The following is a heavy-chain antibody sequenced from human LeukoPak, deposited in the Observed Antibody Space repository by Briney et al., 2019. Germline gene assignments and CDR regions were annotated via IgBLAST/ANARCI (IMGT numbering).Heavy chain of an antibody. CDR3: ARISGDAYSGSSIDY. V-gene: IGHV4-39*01. CDR2: MYYSGST. D-gene: IGHD1-26*01. CDR1: GGSISSSSYY. Sequence: PSETLSLTCTVSGGSISSSSYYWGWIRQPPGKGLEWIGNMYYSGSTYYNPSLKSRVTMSVDTSKNQFSLKLSSVTAADTAVYYCARISGDAYSGSSIDYWGQGTLVTVSS. J-gene: IGHJ4*02.